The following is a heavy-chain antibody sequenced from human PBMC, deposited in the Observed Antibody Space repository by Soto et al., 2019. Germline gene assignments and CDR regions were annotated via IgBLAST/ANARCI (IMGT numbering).Heavy chain of an antibody. V-gene: IGHV1-2*04. D-gene: IGHD2-8*01. CDR2: INPNSGGT. CDR3: ARGTKYYHYGMDV. CDR1: GYTFTGYY. J-gene: IGHJ6*02. Sequence: ASVKVSCKASGYTFTGYYMHWVRQAPGQGLEWMGWINPNSGGTNYAQKFQGWVTMTRDTSISTAYMELSRLRSDDTAVYYCARGTKYYHYGMDVWGQGTTVPVSS.